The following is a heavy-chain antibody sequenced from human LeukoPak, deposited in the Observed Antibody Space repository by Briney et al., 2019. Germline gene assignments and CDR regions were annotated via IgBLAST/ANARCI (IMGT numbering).Heavy chain of an antibody. J-gene: IGHJ3*02. Sequence: SETLSLTCIVSGDSISSSSYYWAWIRQPPGKGLEWIASIYYRGNTYYNPSLRSRVTISIDTSKNQFSLKLSSVTAADTAVYYCAREDRGSGSYAFDIWGQGTMVTVSS. V-gene: IGHV4-39*07. CDR3: AREDRGSGSYAFDI. CDR2: IYYRGNT. D-gene: IGHD3-10*01. CDR1: GDSISSSSYY.